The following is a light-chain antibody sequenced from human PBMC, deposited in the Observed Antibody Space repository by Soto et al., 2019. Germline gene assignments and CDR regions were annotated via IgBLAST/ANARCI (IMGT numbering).Light chain of an antibody. J-gene: IGKJ1*01. Sequence: DIQMTQSPSTQSASVGDRVTITCRASQTIDNWLAWYQQKPGKAPKLLIYDASRLESGVPSRFSGSGTGTDFTLTIPRLPAGCFATLYRQKFDTFFWTFGPGTRVEIK. CDR1: QTIDNW. CDR3: QKFDTFFWT. V-gene: IGKV1-5*01. CDR2: DAS.